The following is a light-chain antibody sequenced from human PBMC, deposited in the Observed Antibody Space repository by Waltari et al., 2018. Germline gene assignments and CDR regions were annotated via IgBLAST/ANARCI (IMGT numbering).Light chain of an antibody. Sequence: EIVLTQSPATLSLSPGETATLSCRASQSVGSYLAWYQQKPGQAPRLLIYDASNRATGIPARFSGSGSGTDFTLTISSLEPEDFAVYYCQQRSNWPPATFGQGTKVEIK. CDR1: QSVGSY. J-gene: IGKJ1*01. V-gene: IGKV3-11*01. CDR3: QQRSNWPPAT. CDR2: DAS.